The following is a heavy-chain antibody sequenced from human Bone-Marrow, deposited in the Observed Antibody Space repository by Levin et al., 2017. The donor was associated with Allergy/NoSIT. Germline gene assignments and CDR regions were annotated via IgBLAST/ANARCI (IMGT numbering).Heavy chain of an antibody. CDR3: ARDRMLRGGTYGFDI. CDR1: GFNFTDHY. Sequence: GGSLRLSCAASGFNFTDHYMNWIRQSPGKGLEWVSSISTSAYIIYYADSVKGRFTISRDHAKNSLYLQMSSLRAEDTAVYYCARDRMLRGGTYGFDIWGHGTMVTVYS. D-gene: IGHD3-10*01. V-gene: IGHV3-11*01. CDR2: ISTSAYII. J-gene: IGHJ3*02.